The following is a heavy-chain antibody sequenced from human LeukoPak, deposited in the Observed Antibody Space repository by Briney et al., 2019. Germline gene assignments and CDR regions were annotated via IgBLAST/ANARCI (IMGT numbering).Heavy chain of an antibody. J-gene: IGHJ4*02. D-gene: IGHD3-9*01. CDR1: GFNLNTAG. CDR2: IQYGASYQ. V-gene: IGHV3-30*02. Sequence: PGGSLRLSCVMSGFNLNTAGIEWVRQAPGQRLEWLAFIQYGASYQFYADSVKGRFTISRGDSKNTLYLVMKRLTPEDTSTYYCAKDQGTTGSYDYWGRGTLVTVSS. CDR3: AKDQGTTGSYDY.